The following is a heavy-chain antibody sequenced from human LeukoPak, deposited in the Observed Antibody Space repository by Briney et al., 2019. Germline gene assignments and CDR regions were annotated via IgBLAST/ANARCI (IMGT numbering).Heavy chain of an antibody. J-gene: IGHJ4*02. V-gene: IGHV1-8*03. CDR3: ARLFQRNELNYYDSSGYSLGY. Sequence: ASVKVSCKASGYTFTSYDINWVRQATEQGLEWMGWMNPNSGSTGYAQKFQGRITITRNTSIRTAYMELSSLRSEDTAVYYCARLFQRNELNYYDSSGYSLGYWGQGTLVTVSS. D-gene: IGHD3-22*01. CDR2: MNPNSGST. CDR1: GYTFTSYD.